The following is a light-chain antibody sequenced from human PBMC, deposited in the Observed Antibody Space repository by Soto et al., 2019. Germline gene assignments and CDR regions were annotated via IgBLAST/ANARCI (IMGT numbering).Light chain of an antibody. CDR2: GAS. CDR1: PSIGTY. J-gene: IGKJ1*01. CDR3: QQYDNLPPWT. Sequence: EIVMTQSPATLSVSPGERATLSCRASPSIGTYLAWYQQNPGQSPRLLIYGASTRATGVPARFSGSGSGTDFTLTISSLQSEDFAVYYCQQYDNLPPWTFGQGTRVEIK. V-gene: IGKV3-15*01.